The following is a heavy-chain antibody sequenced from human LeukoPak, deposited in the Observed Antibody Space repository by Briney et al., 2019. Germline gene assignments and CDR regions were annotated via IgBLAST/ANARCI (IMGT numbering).Heavy chain of an antibody. D-gene: IGHD3-10*01. CDR3: ARARTGRWYYFDY. V-gene: IGHV4-34*01. CDR1: GGSFSGYY. Sequence: SETLSLTCAVYGGSFSGYYWSWIRQPPGKGLEWIGEINHSGSTNYNPSLKSRVTISVDTSKNQFSLKPSSVTAADTAVYYCARARTGRWYYFDYWGQGTLVTVSS. CDR2: INHSGST. J-gene: IGHJ4*02.